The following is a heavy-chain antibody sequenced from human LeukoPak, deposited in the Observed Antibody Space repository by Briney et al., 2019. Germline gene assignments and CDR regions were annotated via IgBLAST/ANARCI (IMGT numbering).Heavy chain of an antibody. Sequence: ESGPTLVNPSETLSLTCTVSGGSVSSGPYYWSWIRQPPGRGLEWIGYIYYSGSTNNSPSLKRRVTISLDTSKNQFSLKLSSVTAADTAVYYCARDLGGHVDYWGQGTLVTVSS. J-gene: IGHJ4*02. CDR1: GGSVSSGPYY. CDR3: ARDLGGHVDY. CDR2: IYYSGST. V-gene: IGHV4-61*01. D-gene: IGHD6-25*01.